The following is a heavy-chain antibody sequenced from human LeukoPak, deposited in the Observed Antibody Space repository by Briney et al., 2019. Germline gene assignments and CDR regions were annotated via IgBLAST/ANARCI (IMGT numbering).Heavy chain of an antibody. Sequence: GGSLRLSCADSGFSFSDYAMHWVRQAPGKGLEWVAVISYDGSNKYYADSVKGRFTISRDNSKNTLYLQMNSLRAEDMAVYYCAREGAYDSSGYYYGGLDYWGQGTLVTVSS. CDR3: AREGAYDSSGYYYGGLDY. CDR2: ISYDGSNK. V-gene: IGHV3-30*04. CDR1: GFSFSDYA. D-gene: IGHD3-22*01. J-gene: IGHJ4*02.